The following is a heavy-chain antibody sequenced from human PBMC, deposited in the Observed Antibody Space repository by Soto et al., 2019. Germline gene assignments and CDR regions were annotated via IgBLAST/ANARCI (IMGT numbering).Heavy chain of an antibody. V-gene: IGHV1-3*01. D-gene: IGHD1-26*01. CDR1: GYTFTSYA. CDR3: AKDRRADWESYYYYAMDV. CDR2: INAGNGNT. Sequence: ASVKVSCKASGYTFTSYAMHWVRQAPGQRLEWMGWINAGNGNTKYSQKFQGRVTITADASTRTAYMELSSLRSEDTAVYYCAKDRRADWESYYYYAMDVWGQGTTVTVSS. J-gene: IGHJ6*02.